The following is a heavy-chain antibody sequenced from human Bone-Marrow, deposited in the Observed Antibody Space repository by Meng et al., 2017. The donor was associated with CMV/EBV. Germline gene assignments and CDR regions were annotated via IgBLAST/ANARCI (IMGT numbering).Heavy chain of an antibody. Sequence: ASVKVSCKASGYTFTSYDINWVRQATGQGLEWMGWMNPNSGNTGYAQKFQGRATMTRNTSISTAYMELSSLRSEDTAVYYCARSRLTGYYKGNWFDPWGQGTLVTVSS. V-gene: IGHV1-8*01. D-gene: IGHD3-9*01. CDR1: GYTFTSYD. CDR3: ARSRLTGYYKGNWFDP. J-gene: IGHJ5*02. CDR2: MNPNSGNT.